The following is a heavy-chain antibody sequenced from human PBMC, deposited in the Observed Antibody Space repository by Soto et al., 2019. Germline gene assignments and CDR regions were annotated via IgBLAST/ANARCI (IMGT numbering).Heavy chain of an antibody. V-gene: IGHV1-69*13. J-gene: IGHJ6*02. CDR3: ARDTQWLVRFYYYYGMDV. CDR2: IIPIFGTA. CDR1: GGTFSSYA. Sequence: GASVKVSCKASGGTFSSYAISWVRQAPGQGLEWMGGIIPIFGTANYAQKFQGRVTITADESTSTAYMELSSLRSEDTAVYYCARDTQWLVRFYYYYGMDVWGQGTTVTVSS. D-gene: IGHD6-19*01.